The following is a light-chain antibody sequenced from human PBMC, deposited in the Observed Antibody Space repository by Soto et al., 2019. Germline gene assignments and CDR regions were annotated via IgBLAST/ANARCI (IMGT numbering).Light chain of an antibody. V-gene: IGLV4-69*01. Sequence: QLVLTQSPSASASLGASVKLTCTLSSGHSSYAIAWHQQQPEKGPRYLMKLNSDGSHNKGDGIPDRFSGSSSGAERSLTISSLQSEDEADYYCQTWGTGIHVFGTGTKLTVL. CDR3: QTWGTGIHV. CDR2: LNSDGSH. CDR1: SGHSSYA. J-gene: IGLJ1*01.